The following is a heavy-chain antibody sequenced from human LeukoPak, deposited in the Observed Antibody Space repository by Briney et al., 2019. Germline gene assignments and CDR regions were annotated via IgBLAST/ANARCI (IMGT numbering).Heavy chain of an antibody. V-gene: IGHV1-18*01. D-gene: IGHD5-12*01. CDR3: AREIVATITNWFDP. Sequence: GASVKVSCKASGYTFTSYGISWVRQAPGQGLEWMGWISAYNGNTNYAQKLQGRVTMPTDTSTSTAYMELRSLRSDDTAVYYCAREIVATITNWFDPWGQGTLVTVSS. CDR2: ISAYNGNT. J-gene: IGHJ5*02. CDR1: GYTFTSYG.